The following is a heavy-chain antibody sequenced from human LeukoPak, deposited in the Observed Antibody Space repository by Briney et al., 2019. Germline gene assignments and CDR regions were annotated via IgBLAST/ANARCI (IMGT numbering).Heavy chain of an antibody. Sequence: GGSLRLSCAASGFTFSSYAMSWVRQAPGKGLEWVSSISSSSSYIHYADSVKGRFTISRDNAKNSLFLQMNSLRAEDTAVYYCAGINDYGDPTGAFDIWGQGTMVTVSS. CDR2: ISSSSSYI. V-gene: IGHV3-21*01. D-gene: IGHD4-17*01. CDR1: GFTFSSYA. J-gene: IGHJ3*02. CDR3: AGINDYGDPTGAFDI.